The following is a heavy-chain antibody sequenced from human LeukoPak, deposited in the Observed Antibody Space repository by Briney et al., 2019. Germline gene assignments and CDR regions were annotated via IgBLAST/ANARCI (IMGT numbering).Heavy chain of an antibody. CDR2: VYYNGIT. D-gene: IGHD2-15*01. CDR1: GGSISGYY. J-gene: IGHJ3*02. V-gene: IGHV4-59*12. Sequence: SETLSLTCTVSGGSISGYYWIWIRQPPGKGLEWIGYVYYNGITNYNPSLKSRVTISVDTSKSQFSLKLSSVTAADTAVYYCARGRYCSADICTGGDSFDIWGQGTMVSVSP. CDR3: ARGRYCSADICTGGDSFDI.